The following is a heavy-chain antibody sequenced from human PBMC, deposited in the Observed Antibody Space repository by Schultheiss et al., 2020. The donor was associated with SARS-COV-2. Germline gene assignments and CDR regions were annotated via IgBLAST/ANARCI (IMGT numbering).Heavy chain of an antibody. CDR2: IYHSGST. D-gene: IGHD3-10*01. J-gene: IGHJ6*02. Sequence: SETLSLTCAVSGYSISSGYYWGWIRQPPGKGLEWIGSIYHSGSTYYNPSLKSRVTISVDTSKNQFSLKLSSVTAADTALYHCARDNTYYGPMDVWGQGTTVTVSS. V-gene: IGHV4-38-2*02. CDR1: GYSISSGYY. CDR3: ARDNTYYGPMDV.